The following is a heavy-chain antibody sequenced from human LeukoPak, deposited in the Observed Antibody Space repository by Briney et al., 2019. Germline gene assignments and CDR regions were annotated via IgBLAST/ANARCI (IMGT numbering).Heavy chain of an antibody. CDR2: INPNSGGT. J-gene: IGHJ4*02. CDR3: ALPVLLWFGESRDY. CDR1: GYTFTGYY. D-gene: IGHD3-10*01. V-gene: IGHV1-2*02. Sequence: GASVKVSCKASGYTFTGYYMHWVRQAPGQGLEWMGRINPNSGGTNYAQKFQGRVTMTRDTSISTAYMELSRLRSDDTAVYYCALPVLLWFGESRDYWGQGTLVTVSS.